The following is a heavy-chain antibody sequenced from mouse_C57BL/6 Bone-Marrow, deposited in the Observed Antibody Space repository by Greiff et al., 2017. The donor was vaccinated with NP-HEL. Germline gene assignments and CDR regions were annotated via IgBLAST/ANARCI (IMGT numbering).Heavy chain of an antibody. CDR3: ATYDYDGPNV. J-gene: IGHJ1*03. V-gene: IGHV1-72*01. Sequence: QVQLQQPVAELVKPGASVKLSCKASGYTFTSYWMPWVQQRPCRGLGWIGRFAPNSGGPQYNEKFKSKATLTVDKPSSTAYMQLSSLTSEDSAVYYCATYDYDGPNVWGTGTTVTVSS. CDR1: GYTFTSYW. CDR2: FAPNSGGP. D-gene: IGHD2-4*01.